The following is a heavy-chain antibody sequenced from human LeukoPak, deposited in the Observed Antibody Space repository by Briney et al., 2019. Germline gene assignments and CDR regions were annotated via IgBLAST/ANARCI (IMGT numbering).Heavy chain of an antibody. CDR2: IFYSGST. CDR3: ARQHTANSNAFDV. Sequence: SETLSLTCTVSGGSISTRGYYWGWIRQPPERGLEWIASIFYSGSTYYHPSLKSRVTISVDTSKNQFSLKLSSVTAADTSVYYCARQHTANSNAFDVWGLGTMVTVSS. J-gene: IGHJ3*01. V-gene: IGHV4-39*01. D-gene: IGHD4/OR15-4a*01. CDR1: GGSISTRGYY.